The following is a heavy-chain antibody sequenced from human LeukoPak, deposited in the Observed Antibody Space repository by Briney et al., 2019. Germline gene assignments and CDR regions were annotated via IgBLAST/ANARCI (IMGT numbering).Heavy chain of an antibody. V-gene: IGHV3-23*01. Sequence: GGSLRLSCAASGFTFSSYAMSWVRQAQGKVLEWVSSISTSGGSTYYADSVKGRFTISRDNSKNTLHLQMNSLRAEDTAVYYCAKATTASPRNFDYWGQGTLVTVSS. J-gene: IGHJ4*02. CDR2: ISTSGGST. CDR1: GFTFSSYA. D-gene: IGHD2-21*02. CDR3: AKATTASPRNFDY.